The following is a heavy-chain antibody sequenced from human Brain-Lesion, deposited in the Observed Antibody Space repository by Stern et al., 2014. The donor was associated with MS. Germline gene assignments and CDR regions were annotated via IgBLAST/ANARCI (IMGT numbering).Heavy chain of an antibody. CDR2: ISGSGGPT. CDR3: AKWPHHIAVAGTRYFQH. Sequence: EVQLVQSGGCLAQPGGSLRLSCAASGFSFSTYAMSWVRQTPGKGLQWVSVISGSGGPTYYADSVKGRFTICRDNSKNTLYLQMDSLRADDTAVYYCAKWPHHIAVAGTRYFQHWGQGTLVTVSS. CDR1: GFSFSTYA. V-gene: IGHV3-23*04. J-gene: IGHJ1*01. D-gene: IGHD6-19*01.